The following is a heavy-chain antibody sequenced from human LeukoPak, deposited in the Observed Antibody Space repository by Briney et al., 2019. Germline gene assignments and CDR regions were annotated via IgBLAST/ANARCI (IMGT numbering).Heavy chain of an antibody. D-gene: IGHD3-22*01. V-gene: IGHV3-66*01. CDR2: IYSGGGT. J-gene: IGHJ4*02. CDR1: GFTFSDYY. Sequence: GGSLRLSCAASGFTFSDYYMSWIRQAPGKGLEWVSLIYSGGGTYYADSVKGRFTISRDNSKNTLYLQMNSLRAEDTAVYYCARNHYDSSAYYYFDYWGQGTLVTVSS. CDR3: ARNHYDSSAYYYFDY.